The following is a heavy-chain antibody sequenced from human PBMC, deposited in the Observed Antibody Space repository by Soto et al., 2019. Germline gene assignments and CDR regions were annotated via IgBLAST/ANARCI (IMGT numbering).Heavy chain of an antibody. CDR2: IYYSGST. CDR1: GGSISSYY. CDR3: ARADEEHWFDP. V-gene: IGHV4-59*01. D-gene: IGHD1-1*01. J-gene: IGHJ5*02. Sequence: SETLSLTCTVSGGSISSYYWSWIRQPPGKGLEWIGYIYYSGSTNYNPSLKSRVTISVDTSKNQVSLKLSSVTAADTAVYYCARADEEHWFDPWGQGTLVTVSS.